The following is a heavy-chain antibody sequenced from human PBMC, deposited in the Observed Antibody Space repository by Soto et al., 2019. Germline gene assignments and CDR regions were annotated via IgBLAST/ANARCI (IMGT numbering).Heavy chain of an antibody. Sequence: GATGEVSCKGSCYTFTSYGISLVGHAPGQGLEWMGWISAYNGNTNYAQKLQGRVTMTTDTSTSTAYMELRSLRSDDTAVYYCARDYDFKYYYYCMDVWGKGTTVTVSS. V-gene: IGHV1-18*01. J-gene: IGHJ6*03. CDR2: ISAYNGNT. CDR3: ARDYDFKYYYYCMDV. D-gene: IGHD3-3*01. CDR1: CYTFTSYG.